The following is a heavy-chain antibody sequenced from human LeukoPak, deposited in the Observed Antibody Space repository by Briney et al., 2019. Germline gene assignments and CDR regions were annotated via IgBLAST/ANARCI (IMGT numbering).Heavy chain of an antibody. D-gene: IGHD3-16*01. Sequence: PSETLSLTCTVSGGSISSSSYYWGWIRQPPGKGLEWIGSIYYSGSTYYNPSLKSRVTISVDTSKNQFSLKLSSVTAADTAVYYFARLEGGYWYFDLRGRGTLVTVSS. CDR3: ARLEGGYWYFDL. CDR1: GGSISSSSYY. V-gene: IGHV4-39*01. CDR2: IYYSGST. J-gene: IGHJ2*01.